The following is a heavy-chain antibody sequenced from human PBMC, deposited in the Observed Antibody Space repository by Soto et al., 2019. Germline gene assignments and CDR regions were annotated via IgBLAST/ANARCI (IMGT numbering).Heavy chain of an antibody. V-gene: IGHV3-23*01. CDR1: GFTFSSYA. J-gene: IGHJ6*03. D-gene: IGHD5-12*01. CDR2: ISGSGGST. CDR3: AKDREDDSGYVLDYYMDV. Sequence: PGGSLRLSCAASGFTFSSYAMSWVRQAPGKGLEWVSAISGSGGSTYYADSVKGRFTISRDNSKNTLYLQMNSLRAEDTAVYYCAKDREDDSGYVLDYYMDVWGKGTTVTVSS.